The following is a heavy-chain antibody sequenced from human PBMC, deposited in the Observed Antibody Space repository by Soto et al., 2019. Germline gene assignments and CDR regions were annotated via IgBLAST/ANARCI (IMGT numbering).Heavy chain of an antibody. Sequence: QVQLVQSGAEVKKPGSSVKVSCKASGGTFSSDTISWVRQAPELGLEWMGRIIPILGIANYAQKFQGRVTITADKSTSTAYMELSSLRSEDTAVYYCARATSYYDILTGYYRDNWFDPWGQGTLVTVSS. CDR3: ARATSYYDILTGYYRDNWFDP. D-gene: IGHD3-9*01. J-gene: IGHJ5*02. V-gene: IGHV1-69*02. CDR2: IIPILGIA. CDR1: GGTFSSDT.